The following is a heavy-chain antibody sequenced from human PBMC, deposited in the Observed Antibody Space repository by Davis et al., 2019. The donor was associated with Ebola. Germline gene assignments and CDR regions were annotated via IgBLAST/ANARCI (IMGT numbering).Heavy chain of an antibody. CDR2: ISSSSSYI. CDR1: GFTFSSYS. D-gene: IGHD5-24*01. Sequence: GESLKISCAASGFTFSSYSMNWVRQAPGKGLEWVSSISSSSSYIYYADSVKGRFTISRDNAKNSLYLQMNSLRAEDTAVYYCAKDRASGDGYWEFDYWGQGTLVTVSS. J-gene: IGHJ4*02. CDR3: AKDRASGDGYWEFDY. V-gene: IGHV3-21*04.